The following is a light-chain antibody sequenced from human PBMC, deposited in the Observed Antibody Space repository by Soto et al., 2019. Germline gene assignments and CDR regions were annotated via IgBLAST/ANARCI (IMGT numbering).Light chain of an antibody. CDR2: AAP. Sequence: AIQMTQSPSSLSASVGDTVTITCRASQGIRNDLGWYQQKPGKAPNLLIYAAPSLQSGVPSRFSGSGSGTDFTLTISSLQPEDFATYYCQQSYSTPYTFGQGTELEIK. CDR3: QQSYSTPYT. V-gene: IGKV1-6*01. CDR1: QGIRND. J-gene: IGKJ2*01.